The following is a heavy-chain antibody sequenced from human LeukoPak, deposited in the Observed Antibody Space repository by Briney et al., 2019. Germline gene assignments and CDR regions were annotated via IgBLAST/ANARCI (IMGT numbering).Heavy chain of an antibody. J-gene: IGHJ5*02. CDR3: ARVPDSYSSSSCWFDP. CDR1: GGTFSSYA. V-gene: IGHV1-69*13. CDR2: ITPIFGTA. Sequence: SVKVSCKASGGTFSSYAISWVRQAPGQGLEWMGGITPIFGTANYAQKFQGRVTITADESTSTAYMELSSLRSEDTAVYYCARVPDSYSSSSCWFDPWGQGTLVTVSS. D-gene: IGHD6-13*01.